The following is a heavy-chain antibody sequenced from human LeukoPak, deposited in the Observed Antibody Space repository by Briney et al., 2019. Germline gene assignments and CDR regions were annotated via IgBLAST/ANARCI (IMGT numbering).Heavy chain of an antibody. Sequence: PSETLSLTCTVSGGSISSYYWSWIRQPAGKGLEWIGRIYTSGSTNYNPSLKSRVTMSVDTSKNQFSLKLSSVTAADTAVYYCARDRSGVTYYYDSSGYYYLDYWGQGTLVTVSS. V-gene: IGHV4-4*07. CDR1: GGSISSYY. CDR3: ARDRSGVTYYYDSSGYYYLDY. D-gene: IGHD3-22*01. CDR2: IYTSGST. J-gene: IGHJ4*02.